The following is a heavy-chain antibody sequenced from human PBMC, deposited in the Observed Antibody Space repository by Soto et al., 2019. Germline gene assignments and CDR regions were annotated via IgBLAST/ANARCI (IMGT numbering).Heavy chain of an antibody. CDR1: GFTFSSYA. CDR2: ISGSGGST. V-gene: IGHV3-23*01. J-gene: IGHJ4*02. CDR3: AKGPPSDSTLYYFDY. Sequence: LGGSLRLSCAASGFTFSSYAMSWVRQAPGKGLEWVSAISGSGGSTYYADSVKGRFTISRDDSKNTLYLQMNSLRAEDTAVYYCAKGPPSDSTLYYFDYWGQGTLVTV.